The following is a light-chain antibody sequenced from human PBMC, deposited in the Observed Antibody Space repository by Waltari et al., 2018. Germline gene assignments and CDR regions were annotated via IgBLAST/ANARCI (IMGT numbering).Light chain of an antibody. V-gene: IGLV2-14*03. CDR2: DVN. CDR1: SSDVAGDDS. J-gene: IGLJ2*01. Sequence: QSALTQPPSVSGSPGQSITISCTGSSSDVAGDDSVSWYRDHPGQAPKVIIYDVNKRPSGVSDRFSGSKSGNTASLTISGLQAEDEATFYCSSQSTKNGVIFGGGTKVTVL. CDR3: SSQSTKNGVI.